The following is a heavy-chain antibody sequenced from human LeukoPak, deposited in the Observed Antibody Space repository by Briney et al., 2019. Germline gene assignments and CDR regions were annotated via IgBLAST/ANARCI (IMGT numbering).Heavy chain of an antibody. CDR3: ARGKYYDSSGYYYALDY. Sequence: GGSLRLSCAASGFTFSSYGMNWVRQAPGKGLEWVSSISSSSSYIYYADSVKGRFTISRDNAKNSLYLQMNSLRAEDTAVYYCARGKYYDSSGYYYALDYWGQGTLVTVSS. J-gene: IGHJ4*02. CDR1: GFTFSSYG. CDR2: ISSSSSYI. V-gene: IGHV3-21*01. D-gene: IGHD3-22*01.